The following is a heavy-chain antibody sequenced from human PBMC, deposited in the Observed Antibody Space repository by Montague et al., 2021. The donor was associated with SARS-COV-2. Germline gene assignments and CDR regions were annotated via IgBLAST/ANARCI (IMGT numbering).Heavy chain of an antibody. J-gene: IGHJ4*02. Sequence: SLRLSCAASGFTFSSYAMHWVRQAPGKGLEWVAVISYDGSNKYYADSVKGRFTISRDNSKNTLYLQMNSLRAEDTAVYYCARVEVDMVGSVTSFDYWGQGTMVTVSS. CDR3: ARVEVDMVGSVTSFDY. CDR1: GFTFSSYA. D-gene: IGHD5-12*01. V-gene: IGHV3-30-3*01. CDR2: ISYDGSNK.